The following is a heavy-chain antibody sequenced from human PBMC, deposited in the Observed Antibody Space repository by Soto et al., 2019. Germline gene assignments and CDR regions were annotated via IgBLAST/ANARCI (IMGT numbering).Heavy chain of an antibody. CDR2: ISGSGVST. CDR3: AKSPGMYYYDSNGYYHYDY. D-gene: IGHD3-22*01. V-gene: IGHV3-23*01. CDR1: GFTFSSYA. Sequence: GGSLRLSCAASGFTFSSYAMSWVRQAPGKGLEWVSAISGSGVSTYYADSVKGRFTISRDNSKNTLYLQMNSLRAEDTAVYYCAKSPGMYYYDSNGYYHYDYWGQGTQVTVSS. J-gene: IGHJ4*02.